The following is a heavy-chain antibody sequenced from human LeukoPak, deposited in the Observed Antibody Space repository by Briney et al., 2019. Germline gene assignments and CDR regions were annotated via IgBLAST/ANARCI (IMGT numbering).Heavy chain of an antibody. Sequence: GGSLRLSCAASGFTFSSYAMSWVRQAPGKGLEGVSAISGSGGSTYYADSVKGRFTIPRDNSKNTLYLQMNSLRAEDTAVYYCAKSLAVAGKGDRWFDPWGQGTLVTVSS. J-gene: IGHJ5*02. CDR3: AKSLAVAGKGDRWFDP. D-gene: IGHD6-19*01. CDR2: ISGSGGST. V-gene: IGHV3-23*01. CDR1: GFTFSSYA.